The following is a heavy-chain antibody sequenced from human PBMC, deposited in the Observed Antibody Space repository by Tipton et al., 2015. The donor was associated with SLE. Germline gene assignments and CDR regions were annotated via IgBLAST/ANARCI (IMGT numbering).Heavy chain of an antibody. CDR1: GDSISSHY. CDR3: AREFLNPVTTVHYYFDL. Sequence: LRLSCTVSGDSISSHYWSWIRQPPGKGLEWIGYIYFSGSTKYNPTLDSRVSISIDTSKNQFSLSLRSVTTADTGVYYCAREFLNPVTTVHYYFDLWGRGTLATVS. J-gene: IGHJ2*01. D-gene: IGHD4-11*01. CDR2: IYFSGST. V-gene: IGHV4-59*11.